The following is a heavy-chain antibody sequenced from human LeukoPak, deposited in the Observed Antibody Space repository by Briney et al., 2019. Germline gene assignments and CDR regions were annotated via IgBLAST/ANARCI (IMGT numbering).Heavy chain of an antibody. D-gene: IGHD3-22*01. V-gene: IGHV1-8*01. CDR1: GYTFTRYD. J-gene: IGHJ5*01. Sequence: GASVKVSCKASGYTFTRYDVNWVRQATGQGPEWMGWMNPTSGNTGYAQEFQGRVTMTRDTSISTAYMELSSLRSEDTAVYYCARRSRYYYASDGSPFDFWGQGTLVTVSS. CDR3: ARRSRYYYASDGSPFDF. CDR2: MNPTSGNT.